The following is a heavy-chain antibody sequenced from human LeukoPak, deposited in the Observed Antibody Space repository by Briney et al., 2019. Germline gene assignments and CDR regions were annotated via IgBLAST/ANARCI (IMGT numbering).Heavy chain of an antibody. Sequence: ASVKVSCKASGYTFTNYDINWVRQATGQGLEWMGWVNPNTYNTGYAQKFQGRVTMTTDTSTSTAYMELRSLRSDDTAVYYCAREGLWVYGGNSEEVGYWGQGTLVTVSS. CDR1: GYTFTNYD. V-gene: IGHV1-8*02. D-gene: IGHD4-23*01. CDR3: AREGLWVYGGNSEEVGY. J-gene: IGHJ4*02. CDR2: VNPNTYNT.